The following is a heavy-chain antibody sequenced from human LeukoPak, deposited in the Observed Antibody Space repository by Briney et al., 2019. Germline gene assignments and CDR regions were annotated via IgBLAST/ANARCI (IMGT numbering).Heavy chain of an antibody. CDR3: AKEPPAAGDYYYAVDV. Sequence: ASVKVSCKASGYDFTSYAMHWVRQAPGQRLEWMGWINAGNGNTKYSQKFQDRVTVTRDTSTSTAYMELSSLRSEDTAVYYCAKEPPAAGDYYYAVDVWGQGTTVTVSS. CDR1: GYDFTSYA. J-gene: IGHJ6*02. CDR2: INAGNGNT. D-gene: IGHD6-19*01. V-gene: IGHV1-3*01.